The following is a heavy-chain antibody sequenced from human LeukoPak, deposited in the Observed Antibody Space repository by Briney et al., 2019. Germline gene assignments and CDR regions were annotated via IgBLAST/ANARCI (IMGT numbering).Heavy chain of an antibody. CDR1: GGSISSSNW. D-gene: IGHD6-19*01. CDR3: ARQGDSGWYYFDY. J-gene: IGHJ4*02. V-gene: IGHV4-4*02. CDR2: IYHSGST. Sequence: SETPSLTCAVSGGSISSSNWWSWVRQPPGKGLEWIGEIYHSGSTNYNPSLKSRVTISVDKSKNQFSLKLTSVTAADTAAYYCARQGDSGWYYFDYWGQGTPVTVSS.